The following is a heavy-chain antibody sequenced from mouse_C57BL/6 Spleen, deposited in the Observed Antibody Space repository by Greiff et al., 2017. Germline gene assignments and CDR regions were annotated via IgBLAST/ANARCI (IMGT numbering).Heavy chain of an antibody. V-gene: IGHV1-69*01. J-gene: IGHJ2*01. Sequence: QVQLKQPGAELVMPGASVKLSCKASGYTFTSYWMHWVKQRPGQGLEWIGEIDPSDSYTNYNQKFKGKSTLTVDKSSSTAYMQLSSLTSEDSAVYYCARRGKFADYFDYWGQGTTLTVSS. CDR2: IDPSDSYT. CDR3: ARRGKFADYFDY. CDR1: GYTFTSYW.